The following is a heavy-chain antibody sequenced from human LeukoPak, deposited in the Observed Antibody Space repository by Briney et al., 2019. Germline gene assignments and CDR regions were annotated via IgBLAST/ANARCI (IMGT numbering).Heavy chain of an antibody. CDR3: AREGGSYRAIDY. CDR1: GGSISSSNW. CDR2: IYYSGST. J-gene: IGHJ4*02. V-gene: IGHV4-4*02. Sequence: KPSGTLSLTCAVSGGSISSSNWWSWVRQPPGKGLEWIGYIYYSGSTNYNPSLKSRVTISVDTSKNQFSLKLSSVTAADTAVYYCAREGGSYRAIDYWGQGTLVTVSS. D-gene: IGHD1-26*01.